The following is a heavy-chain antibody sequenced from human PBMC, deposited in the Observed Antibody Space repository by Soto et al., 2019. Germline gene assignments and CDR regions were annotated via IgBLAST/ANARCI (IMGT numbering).Heavy chain of an antibody. V-gene: IGHV4-61*01. Sequence: QVQLQESGPGLVKPSETLSLTCTVSGGSVSSGSYYWSWIRQPPGKGLEWIGYIYYSGSTNYNPSLKSRVTISVDTSKNQFSLKLSSVTAADTAVYYCARRGGSTGWFDPWGQGTLVTVSS. D-gene: IGHD1-26*01. CDR1: GGSVSSGSYY. J-gene: IGHJ5*02. CDR3: ARRGGSTGWFDP. CDR2: IYYSGST.